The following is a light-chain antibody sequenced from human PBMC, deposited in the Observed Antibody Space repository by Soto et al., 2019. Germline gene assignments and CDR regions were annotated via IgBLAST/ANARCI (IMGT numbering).Light chain of an antibody. CDR2: EVS. CDR3: FSFTTDWTHV. J-gene: IGLJ1*01. V-gene: IGLV2-14*01. CDR1: SSDIGAYNY. Sequence: QSVLTQPASVSGSPGQSITISCTGSSSDIGAYNYAFWFQQYPGKAPKLIISEVSNRPSGVSNRFSGSKSGTAASLTISGLQTEDEADYFCFSFTTDWTHVFGTGTKVTVL.